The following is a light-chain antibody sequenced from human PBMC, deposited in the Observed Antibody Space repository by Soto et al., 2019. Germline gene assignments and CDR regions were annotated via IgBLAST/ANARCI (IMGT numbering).Light chain of an antibody. CDR2: LNSDGSH. V-gene: IGLV4-69*01. J-gene: IGLJ2*01. CDR1: SGLSIYA. Sequence: QPVLTQSPSASASLGASVKLTCTLSSGLSIYAIAWHQQQPEKGPRYLMKLNSDGSHSKGDGIPDRFSGSSSGAERYLTISSLQSEDEADYYCQTWGTGIQGAFGGGTKLTVL. CDR3: QTWGTGIQGA.